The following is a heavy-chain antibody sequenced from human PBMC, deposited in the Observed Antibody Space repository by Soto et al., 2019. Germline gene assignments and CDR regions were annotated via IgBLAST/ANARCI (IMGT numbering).Heavy chain of an antibody. CDR1: GGSISSSIYY. J-gene: IGHJ5*02. CDR3: ATIPDT. D-gene: IGHD2-21*01. Sequence: QLQLQESGPGLVKPSETLSLTCTVSGGSISSSIYYWGWIRQPPGKGLEWIATLSYGGNTYYNPSLKGRVTISVDTSKNQFSLNLSSVTAADTAVYFCATIPDTWGRGTLVTVSS. V-gene: IGHV4-39*01. CDR2: LSYGGNT.